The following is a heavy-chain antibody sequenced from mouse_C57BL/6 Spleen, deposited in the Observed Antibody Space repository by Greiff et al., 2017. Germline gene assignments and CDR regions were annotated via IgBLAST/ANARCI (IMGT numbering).Heavy chain of an antibody. CDR1: GYAFSSSW. D-gene: IGHD2-10*01. J-gene: IGHJ2*01. V-gene: IGHV1-82*01. Sequence: VQLQQSGPELVKPGASVKIPCKASGYAFSSSWMNWVKQRPGKGLEWIGRIYPGDGETKYTGKFKGKATLTADKSSSQADMQISSLTAEDSAVYFCARGLLFDYWGQGTTLTVSS. CDR2: IYPGDGET. CDR3: ARGLLFDY.